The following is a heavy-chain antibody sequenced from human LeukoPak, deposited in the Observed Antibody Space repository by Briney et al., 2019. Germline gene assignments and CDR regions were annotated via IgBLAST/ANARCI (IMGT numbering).Heavy chain of an antibody. CDR1: GFTFSSYA. CDR3: AKGEQWLVRD. J-gene: IGHJ4*02. CDR2: ISGSGGST. D-gene: IGHD6-19*01. V-gene: IGHV3-23*01. Sequence: GGSLRLSCAASGFTFSSYAMSWVRQAPGKGLEWVSYISGSGGSTHYADSAKGRFTISRDNSKNTLYLQMNSLRAEDTAVYYCAKGEQWLVRDWGQGTLVTVSS.